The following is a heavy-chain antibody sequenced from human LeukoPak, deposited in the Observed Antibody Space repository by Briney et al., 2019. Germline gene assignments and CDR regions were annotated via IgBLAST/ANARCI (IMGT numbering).Heavy chain of an antibody. D-gene: IGHD1-14*01. CDR3: AREAITNQNNGMDV. Sequence: GGSLRLSCAASGFTFSSYGMQWVRQAPGRGLEWVAVIWYDGSNKYYADSVKGRFTISRDNSKNTEYLQMNSLRAEDTAVYYCAREAITNQNNGMDVWGQGTTVTVSS. J-gene: IGHJ6*02. CDR1: GFTFSSYG. CDR2: IWYDGSNK. V-gene: IGHV3-33*01.